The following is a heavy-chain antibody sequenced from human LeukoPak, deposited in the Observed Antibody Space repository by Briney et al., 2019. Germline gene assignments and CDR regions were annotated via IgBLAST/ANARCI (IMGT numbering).Heavy chain of an antibody. D-gene: IGHD3-9*01. CDR1: GYTYTSYG. CDR3: ARTDFDWLPSWGKNYYYYYMDV. CDR2: ISAYNGNT. J-gene: IGHJ6*03. Sequence: ASVKVSCKASGYTYTSYGISWVRQAPGQGLEWMGWISAYNGNTHYAQKLQGRVTMTTDTSTSTAYMELRSLRSDDTAVYYCARTDFDWLPSWGKNYYYYYMDVWGKGTTVTISS. V-gene: IGHV1-18*01.